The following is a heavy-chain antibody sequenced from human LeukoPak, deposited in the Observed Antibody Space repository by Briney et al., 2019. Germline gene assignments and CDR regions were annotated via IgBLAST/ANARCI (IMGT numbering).Heavy chain of an antibody. CDR3: ARDTYYYDSSGQSQYFDY. Sequence: GGSLRLSCAASGFTFSSYSMNWVRQAPGKGLEWVSSISSSSSYIYYADSVKGRFTISRDNAKNSLYLQMNSLRAEDTAVYYCARDTYYYDSSGQSQYFDYWGQGTLVTVSS. CDR1: GFTFSSYS. V-gene: IGHV3-21*01. D-gene: IGHD3-22*01. J-gene: IGHJ4*02. CDR2: ISSSSSYI.